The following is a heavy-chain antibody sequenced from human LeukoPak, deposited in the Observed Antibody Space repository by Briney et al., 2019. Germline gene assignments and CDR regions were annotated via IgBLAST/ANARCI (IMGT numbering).Heavy chain of an antibody. V-gene: IGHV3-30*04. D-gene: IGHD3-9*01. CDR3: ARDRIGGTGYDILTGYPDDY. J-gene: IGHJ4*02. Sequence: PGRSLRLSCAASGFTFSSYAMHWVRQAPGKGLEWVAVISYDGSNKYYADSVKGRFTISRDNSKNTLYLQMNSLRAEDTAVYYCARDRIGGTGYDILTGYPDDYWGQGTLVTVSS. CDR1: GFTFSSYA. CDR2: ISYDGSNK.